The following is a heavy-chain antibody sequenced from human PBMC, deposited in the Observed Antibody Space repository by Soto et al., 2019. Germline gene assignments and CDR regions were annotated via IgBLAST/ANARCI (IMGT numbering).Heavy chain of an antibody. CDR2: IYYSGST. CDR1: GGSISSYY. CDR3: ARRVLRGSSWSLFDY. Sequence: SETLSLTCTVSGGSISSYYWSWIRQPPGKGLEWIGYIYYSGSTNYNPSLKSRVTISVDTSKNQFSLKLSSVTAADTAVYYCARRVLRGSSWSLFDYWGQGTLVTVSS. V-gene: IGHV4-59*08. J-gene: IGHJ4*02. D-gene: IGHD6-13*01.